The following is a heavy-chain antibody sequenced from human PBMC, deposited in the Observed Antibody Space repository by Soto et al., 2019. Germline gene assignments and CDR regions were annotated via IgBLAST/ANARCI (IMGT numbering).Heavy chain of an antibody. CDR1: GYTFTSYW. V-gene: IGHV5-51*01. CDR2: IYPGDSDT. J-gene: IGHJ4*02. Sequence: LGESLKISCKGSGYTFTSYWISWVRQMPGEGLEWMGAIYPGDSDTRYSPSFQGQVTISADKSISTAYMQWSSLQASDSAIYYCARSAGNAGRFSECWGQGTVVTVS. CDR3: ARSAGNAGRFSEC. D-gene: IGHD2-15*01.